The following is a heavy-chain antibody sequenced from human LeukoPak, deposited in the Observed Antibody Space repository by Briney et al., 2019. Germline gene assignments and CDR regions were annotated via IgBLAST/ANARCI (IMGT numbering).Heavy chain of an antibody. V-gene: IGHV4-38-2*02. CDR1: GYSISSGYY. CDR2: INHSGST. D-gene: IGHD3-9*01. J-gene: IGHJ5*02. CDR3: ARRGPLRYFDWFLRVHRNNSWFDP. Sequence: PSETLSLTCTVSGYSISSGYYWSWIRQPPGKGLEWIGEINHSGSTNYNPSLKSRVTISVDTSKNQFSLKLSSVTAADTAVYYCARRGPLRYFDWFLRVHRNNSWFDPWGQGTLVTVSS.